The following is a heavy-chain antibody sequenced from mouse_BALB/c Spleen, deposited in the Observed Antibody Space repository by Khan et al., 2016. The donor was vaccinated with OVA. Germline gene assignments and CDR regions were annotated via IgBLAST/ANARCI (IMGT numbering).Heavy chain of an antibody. CDR1: GYSITSDYA. J-gene: IGHJ2*01. V-gene: IGHV3-2*02. CDR3: ARICGGDFDY. Sequence: VQLKQSGPGLVKPSQSLSLTCTVTGYSITSDYAWNWIRRFPGNKLEWLGFISYSGNTNYNPSLKSRISITRDTSKNQFFLQLNSVTTEDTATYYCARICGGDFDYWGQGTTLTVSS. CDR2: ISYSGNT.